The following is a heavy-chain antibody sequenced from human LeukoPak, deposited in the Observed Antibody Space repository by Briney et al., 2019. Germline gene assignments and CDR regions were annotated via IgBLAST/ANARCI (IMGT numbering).Heavy chain of an antibody. V-gene: IGHV1-8*02. CDR2: MNPNSGNT. CDR3: ARGSGWHLNWFDP. Sequence: ASVKVSCKASGYTFTSYYMHWVRQATGQGLEWMGWMNPNSGNTGYAQKFQGRVTMTRNTSISTAYMELSSLRSEDTAVYYCARGSGWHLNWFDPWGQGTLVTVSS. CDR1: GYTFTSYY. J-gene: IGHJ5*02. D-gene: IGHD6-19*01.